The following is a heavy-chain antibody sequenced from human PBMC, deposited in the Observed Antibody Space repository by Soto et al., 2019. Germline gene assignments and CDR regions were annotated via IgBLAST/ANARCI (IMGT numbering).Heavy chain of an antibody. Sequence: QVQLQESGPGLVKPSQTLSLTCTVSGGSISSGGYYWSWIRQHPGKGLEWIGYIYYSGSTYYNPSLKSRVTISVDASKNQCSLKLSSVTAADTAVYYCARGSQADYDFWSGYYAYFDYWGQGTLVTVSS. V-gene: IGHV4-31*03. CDR2: IYYSGST. J-gene: IGHJ4*02. CDR1: GGSISSGGYY. CDR3: ARGSQADYDFWSGYYAYFDY. D-gene: IGHD3-3*01.